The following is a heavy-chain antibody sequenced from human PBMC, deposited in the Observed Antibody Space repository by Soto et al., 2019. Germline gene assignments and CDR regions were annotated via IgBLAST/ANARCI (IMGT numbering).Heavy chain of an antibody. CDR3: ARDLAAGTCDY. V-gene: IGHV1-18*01. CDR2: ISAYNGNT. CDR1: GYTFTSYA. J-gene: IGHJ4*02. Sequence: QVQLVQSGAEVRKPGASVKVSCKASGYTFTSYAISWVRQAPGPGLEWMGWISAYNGNTNYAQKLQGRVTMTTDSSTSTACMELRSLRSDDTAVYYCARDLAAGTCDYWGQGTLVTVSS. D-gene: IGHD6-13*01.